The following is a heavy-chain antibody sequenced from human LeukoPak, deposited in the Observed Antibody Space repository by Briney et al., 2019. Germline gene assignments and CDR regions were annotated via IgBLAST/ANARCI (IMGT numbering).Heavy chain of an antibody. D-gene: IGHD5-12*01. J-gene: IGHJ6*03. CDR3: ARRYSGYESLGYYYYMDV. Sequence: SVKVSCKASGYTFTGYYMHGVRQAPGQGLEWMGWINPNSGGTNYAQKFQGRVTMTRDTSISTAYMELSRLRSDDTAVYYYARRYSGYESLGYYYYMDVWGKGTTVTVSS. V-gene: IGHV1-2*02. CDR2: INPNSGGT. CDR1: GYTFTGYY.